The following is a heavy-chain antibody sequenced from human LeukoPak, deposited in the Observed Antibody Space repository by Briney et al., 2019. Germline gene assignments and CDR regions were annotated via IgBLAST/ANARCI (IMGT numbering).Heavy chain of an antibody. D-gene: IGHD6-13*01. CDR3: AREQQLVLYNWFDP. J-gene: IGHJ5*02. V-gene: IGHV4-31*03. CDR2: IYYSGST. CDR1: GGSISSGGYY. Sequence: PSETLSLTCTVSGGSISSGGYYWSWIRQHPGKGLEWIGYIYYSGSTYYNPSLKSRVTISVDTSKNQFSPELSSVTAADTAVYYCAREQQLVLYNWFDPWGQGTLVTVSS.